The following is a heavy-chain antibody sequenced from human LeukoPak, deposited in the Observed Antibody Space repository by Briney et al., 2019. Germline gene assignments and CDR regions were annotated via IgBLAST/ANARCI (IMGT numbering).Heavy chain of an antibody. D-gene: IGHD3-10*01. CDR2: IRYDGSNK. J-gene: IGHJ4*02. V-gene: IGHV3-30*02. Sequence: PGGSLRLSCAASGFTFSGYGMHWVRQAPGKGLEWVAFIRYDGSNKYYADSVKGRFTISRDNSKNTLYLQMNSLRAEDAAVYYCAKGMASYGSGIYDYWGQGTLVTVSS. CDR1: GFTFSGYG. CDR3: AKGMASYGSGIYDY.